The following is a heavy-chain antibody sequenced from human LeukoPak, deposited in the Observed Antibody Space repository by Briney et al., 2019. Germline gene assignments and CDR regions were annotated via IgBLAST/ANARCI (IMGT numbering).Heavy chain of an antibody. CDR2: ISSSSSYI. CDR3: AREERIVVVTLYYYYGMDV. V-gene: IGHV3-21*01. CDR1: GFTFSSYS. Sequence: GGSLRLSCAASGFTFSSYSMNWVRQAPGKGLEWVSSISSSSSYIYYADSVKGRFTISRDNAKNSLYLQMNSLRAEDTAVYYCAREERIVVVTLYYYYGMDVWGQGTTVTVSS. J-gene: IGHJ6*02. D-gene: IGHD3-22*01.